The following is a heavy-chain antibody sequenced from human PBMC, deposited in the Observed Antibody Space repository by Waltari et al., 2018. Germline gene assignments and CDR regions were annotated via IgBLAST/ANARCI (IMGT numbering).Heavy chain of an antibody. CDR2: IDPSGST. Sequence: QVQLQESGPGLVRPSQTLSLTCTVSGGSIRSGDYYWSWIRQPPGKGLEWSGYIDPSGSTHYNPALRGRITKSVDTSKNQFSLNLKSVTAADTAVYYCVRGRYYYLSGPGTSQWYFDLWGRGTLVTVSS. V-gene: IGHV4-30-4*01. J-gene: IGHJ2*01. CDR1: GGSIRSGDYY. CDR3: VRGRYYYLSGPGTSQWYFDL. D-gene: IGHD3-10*01.